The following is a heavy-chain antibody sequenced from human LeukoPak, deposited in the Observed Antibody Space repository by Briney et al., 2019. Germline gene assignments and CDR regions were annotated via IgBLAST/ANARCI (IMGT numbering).Heavy chain of an antibody. CDR1: GFTFSTYA. V-gene: IGHV3-30-3*01. J-gene: IGHJ4*02. Sequence: HPGGSLRLSCAASGFTFSTYAMHWVRQAPGKGLEWVAVILYDGSNEHYTDSVRGRFTISRDNPKNTLWLQMNSLTAGDTAVYYCARGEFSGLDYWGQGTLVTVSS. CDR2: ILYDGSNE. D-gene: IGHD5-12*01. CDR3: ARGEFSGLDY.